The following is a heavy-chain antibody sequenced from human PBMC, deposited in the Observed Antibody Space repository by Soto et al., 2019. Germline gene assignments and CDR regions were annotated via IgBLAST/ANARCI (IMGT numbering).Heavy chain of an antibody. J-gene: IGHJ4*02. CDR1: GFTFNTYS. D-gene: IGHD4-17*01. V-gene: IGHV3-33*01. Sequence: QVQLEESGGGVVQPGRSLRLSCEASGFTFNTYSMHWVRQPPGKGLEWLAAIWYDGTQKYYADSVKGRFIISRDNSKKTVYLEMNSLRAEDTAVYYCARAGGTTVTGLWHFDSWGQGTLGTVSS. CDR3: ARAGGTTVTGLWHFDS. CDR2: IWYDGTQK.